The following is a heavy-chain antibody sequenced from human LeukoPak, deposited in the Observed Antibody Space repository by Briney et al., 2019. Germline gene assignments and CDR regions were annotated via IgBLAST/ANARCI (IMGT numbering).Heavy chain of an antibody. J-gene: IGHJ6*03. CDR1: GFTFDDYA. CDR2: ISWNSGSI. D-gene: IGHD1-26*01. Sequence: GRSLRLSCAASGFTFDDYAMHWVRQAPGKGLEWVSGISWNSGSIGYADSVKGRFTISRDNAKNSLYLQMNSLRAEDTALYYCAKGSWSTYYYYYMDVWGKGTTVTASS. CDR3: AKGSWSTYYYYYMDV. V-gene: IGHV3-9*01.